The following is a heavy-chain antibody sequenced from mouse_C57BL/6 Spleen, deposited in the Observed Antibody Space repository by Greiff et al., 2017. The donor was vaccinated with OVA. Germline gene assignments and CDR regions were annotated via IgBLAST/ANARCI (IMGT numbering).Heavy chain of an antibody. CDR3: TRGEAYAMDY. J-gene: IGHJ4*01. CDR1: GYTFTDYE. Sequence: QVQLQQSGAELVRPGASVTLSCKASGYTFTDYEMHWVKQTPVHGLEWIGAIDPETGGTAYNQKFKGKAILTADKSSSTAYMELRSLTSEYSAVYYCTRGEAYAMDYWGQGTSVTVSS. V-gene: IGHV1-15*01. CDR2: IDPETGGT.